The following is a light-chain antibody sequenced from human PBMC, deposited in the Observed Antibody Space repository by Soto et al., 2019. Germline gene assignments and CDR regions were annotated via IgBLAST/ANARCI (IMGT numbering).Light chain of an antibody. J-gene: IGKJ1*01. CDR2: AAS. V-gene: IGKV1-39*01. CDR1: QSISSY. CDR3: QQYYRYRT. Sequence: DIQMTQSPSSLSAYVGDRVTITCRASQSISSYLNWYQQKPGKVPKLLIYAASSLQSGVPSRFSGSVSGTEFTLTITSLQPDDSATYYCQQYYRYRTFGQGTKVDIK.